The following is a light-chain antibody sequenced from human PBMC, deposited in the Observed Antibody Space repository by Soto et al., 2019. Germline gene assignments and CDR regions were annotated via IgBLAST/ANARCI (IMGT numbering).Light chain of an antibody. V-gene: IGLV2-14*01. J-gene: IGLJ2*01. CDR2: EVS. CDR3: SSYTPSSTVI. Sequence: QSALTQPASVSGSPGQSITISCTGTSSDVGGYNYVSWYQQHPGKAPKLMIYEVSNRPSGVSNRFSGSKSGNTASLTISGLQAEDEADYYCSSYTPSSTVIFGRGTKLTVL. CDR1: SSDVGGYNY.